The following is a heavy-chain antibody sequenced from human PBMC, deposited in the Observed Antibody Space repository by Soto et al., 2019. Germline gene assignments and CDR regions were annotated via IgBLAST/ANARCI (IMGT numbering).Heavy chain of an antibody. CDR2: INADSAYT. CDR1: GYTFTKYA. D-gene: IGHD3-10*01. CDR3: ARDRFYGPGTFNYFDY. V-gene: IGHV1-3*01. J-gene: IGHJ4*02. Sequence: QVQLVQSGAEVKKPGASVTVSCKASGYTFTKYAMHWMRQAPGQRLEWMGWINADSAYTRYSQKFQDRITISRDTSGSTAYMELGSLRSEDTAVYYCARDRFYGPGTFNYFDYWGQGSLVTVSS.